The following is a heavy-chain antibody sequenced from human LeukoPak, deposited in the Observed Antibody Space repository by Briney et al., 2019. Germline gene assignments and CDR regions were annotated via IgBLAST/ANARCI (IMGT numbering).Heavy chain of an antibody. CDR1: GFSFSTSS. Sequence: GGSLRLSCPASGFSFSTSSMNWVRQAPGKGLEWIYYISSSSSAISDGDSVKGRFAISRDNAKTSLYLHMNSLRAEDTAIYYCARENWDLVAVPMDVWGKGTTVTISS. J-gene: IGHJ6*04. D-gene: IGHD1-26*01. CDR3: ARENWDLVAVPMDV. V-gene: IGHV3-48*01. CDR2: ISSSSSAI.